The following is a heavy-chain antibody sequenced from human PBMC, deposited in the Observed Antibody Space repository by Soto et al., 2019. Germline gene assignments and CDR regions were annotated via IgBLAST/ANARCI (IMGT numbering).Heavy chain of an antibody. V-gene: IGHV3-74*01. CDR1: GFTFSSYW. D-gene: IGHD3-9*01. CDR3: ARPNLTGYYTEDYFDY. J-gene: IGHJ4*02. CDR2: INSDGSST. Sequence: GGSLRLSCAASGFTFSSYWMHWVRQAPGKGLVWVSRINSDGSSTSYAESVKGRFTISRDNAKNTLYLQMNSLRAEDTAVYYCARPNLTGYYTEDYFDYWGQGTLVTVSS.